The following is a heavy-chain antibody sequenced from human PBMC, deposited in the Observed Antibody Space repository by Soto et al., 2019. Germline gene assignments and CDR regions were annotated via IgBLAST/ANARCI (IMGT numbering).Heavy chain of an antibody. CDR1: GGSISSSSYY. Sequence: PSETLSPTCPVFGGSISSSSYYWGWIRQPPGKGLEWIGSIYYSGSTYYNPSLKSRVTISVDTSKNQFSLYLQMNSLRAEDTAVYYCARDLASTTIPNYWGQGTLVTVSS. D-gene: IGHD4-17*01. CDR2: IYYSGST. V-gene: IGHV4-39*01. J-gene: IGHJ4*02. CDR3: ARDLASTTIPNY.